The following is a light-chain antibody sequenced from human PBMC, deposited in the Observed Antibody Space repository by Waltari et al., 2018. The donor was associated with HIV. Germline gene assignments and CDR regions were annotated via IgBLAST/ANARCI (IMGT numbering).Light chain of an antibody. V-gene: IGKV3D-15*01. CDR3: QQYYKWPLT. J-gene: IGKJ5*01. Sequence: EIVQLQSPATPSVSPGERATLSCRASQSVSSKLAWYQQKPGQAPRLLIYGASTRSTGIPGRFSGSESGTEFILTISSLQSEDCAVYYCQQYYKWPLTFGQGTRLEIK. CDR1: QSVSSK. CDR2: GAS.